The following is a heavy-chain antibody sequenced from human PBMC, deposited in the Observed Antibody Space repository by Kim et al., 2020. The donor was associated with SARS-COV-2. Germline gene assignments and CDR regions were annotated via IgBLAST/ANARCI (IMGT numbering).Heavy chain of an antibody. J-gene: IGHJ3*01. CDR3: TRGGFQHAYDV. CDR2: IRKKSASYST. CDR1: GFSFSDHY. V-gene: IGHV3-72*01. D-gene: IGHD1-26*01. Sequence: GGSLRLSCVASGFSFSDHYMDWARQAPGKGLEWVGRIRKKSASYSTEYAASVKGRFTVSRDDSKSSLYLQMNGLKAEDAAVHFCTRGGFQHAYDVWGQAT.